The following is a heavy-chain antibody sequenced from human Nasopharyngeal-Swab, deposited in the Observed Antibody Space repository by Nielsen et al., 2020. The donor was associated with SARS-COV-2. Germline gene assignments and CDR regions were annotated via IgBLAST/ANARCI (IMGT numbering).Heavy chain of an antibody. CDR3: ARDAFPGIAAAGPDY. CDR2: IKQDGSEK. V-gene: IGHV3-7*01. Sequence: WIGQRPVKGLEWVANIKQDGSEKYYVDSVKGRFTISRDNAKNSLYLQMNSLRAEDTAVYYCARDAFPGIAAAGPDYWGQGTLVTVSS. J-gene: IGHJ4*02. D-gene: IGHD6-13*01.